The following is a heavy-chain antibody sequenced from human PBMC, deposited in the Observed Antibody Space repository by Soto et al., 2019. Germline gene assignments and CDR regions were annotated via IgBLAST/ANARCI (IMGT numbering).Heavy chain of an antibody. CDR3: ARPTDYHYGMQV. V-gene: IGHV5-51*01. J-gene: IGHJ6*02. D-gene: IGHD4-17*01. Sequence: ESLKISFKGAGYNLHTYWIAWVRQIPGKGLEWMGFIYPHDSDTRYSPSFRGQVTISADKSINTAYLQWTSLKASDTAIYFCARPTDYHYGMQVWGQGTTVTVSS. CDR1: GYNLHTYW. CDR2: IYPHDSDT.